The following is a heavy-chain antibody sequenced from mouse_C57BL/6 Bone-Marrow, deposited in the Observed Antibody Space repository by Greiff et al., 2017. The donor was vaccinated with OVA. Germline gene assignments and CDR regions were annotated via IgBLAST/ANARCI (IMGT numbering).Heavy chain of an antibody. J-gene: IGHJ1*03. Sequence: VQLQQSDAELVKPGASVKISCKVSGYTFTDHTIHWMKQRPEQGLEWIGYIYPRDGSTKYNEKFKGKATLTADKSSSTAYMQLNSLTSEDSAVYFCARFSYYYGSSYPYWYFDVWGTGTTVTVSS. CDR1: GYTFTDHT. CDR3: ARFSYYYGSSYPYWYFDV. D-gene: IGHD1-1*01. V-gene: IGHV1-78*01. CDR2: IYPRDGST.